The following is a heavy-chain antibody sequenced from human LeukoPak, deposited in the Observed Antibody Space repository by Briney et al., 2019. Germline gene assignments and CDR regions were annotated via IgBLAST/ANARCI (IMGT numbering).Heavy chain of an antibody. J-gene: IGHJ6*03. CDR3: ARTPGATVTAFYYYYYMDV. CDR2: IYTSGST. V-gene: IGHV4-4*07. Sequence: AETLSLTCTVSGGSISSYYWSWIRQPAGKGLEWIGRIYTSGSTNYNLSLKSRVTMSVDTSKNQFSLKLSSVTAADTVVYYCARTPGATVTAFYYYYYMDVWGKGTTVTVSS. D-gene: IGHD4-17*01. CDR1: GGSISSYY.